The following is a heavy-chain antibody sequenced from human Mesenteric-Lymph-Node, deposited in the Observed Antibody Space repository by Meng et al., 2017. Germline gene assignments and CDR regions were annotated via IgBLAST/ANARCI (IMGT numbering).Heavy chain of an antibody. V-gene: IGHV3-23*01. D-gene: IGHD5-18*01. CDR3: AKTRSVDTIYDAFDI. J-gene: IGHJ3*02. CDR1: GFIFSNFA. CDR2: VSASADST. Sequence: GESLKISCAASGFIFSNFAMSWVRQVPGKGLEWVSTVSASADSTNYADSVKGRFTISRDSSKNTLFLQMNSLRVEDTALYYCAKTRSVDTIYDAFDIRGQGTMVTVSS.